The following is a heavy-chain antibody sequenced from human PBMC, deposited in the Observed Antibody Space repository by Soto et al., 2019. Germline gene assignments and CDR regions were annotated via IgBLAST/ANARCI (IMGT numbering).Heavy chain of an antibody. D-gene: IGHD5-12*01. Sequence: QVQLVQSGAEVKKPGASVKVSCKASGYTFTSYYMHWVRQAPGQGLEWMGIINPSGGSTSYAQKCQGRVTMTRDTSTSTVYMELSSLRSEDTAVYYCARSVKMATRYDYWGQGTLVTVSS. CDR3: ARSVKMATRYDY. J-gene: IGHJ4*02. CDR1: GYTFTSYY. V-gene: IGHV1-46*01. CDR2: INPSGGST.